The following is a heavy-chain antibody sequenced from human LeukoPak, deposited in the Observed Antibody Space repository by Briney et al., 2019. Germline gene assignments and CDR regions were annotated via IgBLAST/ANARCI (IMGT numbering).Heavy chain of an antibody. D-gene: IGHD6-13*01. CDR2: VYSNGDT. CDR1: GGSISGYY. Sequence: SETLSLTCTVSGGSISGYYWSWTRQPAGQGLEWIGRVYSNGDTRYNPSLKSRVTMSVDTSKNQLSLNLGPVTAADTAVYYCARAAGAAGGQYFDYWGQGTLVTVSS. J-gene: IGHJ4*02. CDR3: ARAAGAAGGQYFDY. V-gene: IGHV4-4*07.